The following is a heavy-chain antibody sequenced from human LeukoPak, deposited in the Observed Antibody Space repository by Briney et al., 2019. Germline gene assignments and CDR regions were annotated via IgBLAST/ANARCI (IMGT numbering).Heavy chain of an antibody. Sequence: PSETLSLTCTVSGGSISSYYWSWIRQPPGKGLEWIGYIYYSGSTNYNPSLKSRVTISVDTSKNQFSLKLSSVTAADTAVYYCARTTVVTGTDYWGQGTLVTVSS. V-gene: IGHV4-59*01. J-gene: IGHJ4*02. CDR1: GGSISSYY. CDR2: IYYSGST. CDR3: ARTTVVTGTDY. D-gene: IGHD4-23*01.